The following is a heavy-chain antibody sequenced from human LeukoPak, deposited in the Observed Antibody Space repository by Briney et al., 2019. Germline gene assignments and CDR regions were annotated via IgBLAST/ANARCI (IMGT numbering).Heavy chain of an antibody. V-gene: IGHV3-30*02. J-gene: IGHJ5*02. CDR2: IQYDGSDK. CDR1: GFRFRSYG. CDR3: ARLQYYYDSSGYQNWFDP. Sequence: HSGGSLRLSCAASGFRFRSYGMHWVRQAPGKGLEWVTFIQYDGSDKYYADSVKGRFTISRDNAKNSLYLQMNSLRAEDTAVYYCARLQYYYDSSGYQNWFDPWGQGTLVTVSS. D-gene: IGHD3-22*01.